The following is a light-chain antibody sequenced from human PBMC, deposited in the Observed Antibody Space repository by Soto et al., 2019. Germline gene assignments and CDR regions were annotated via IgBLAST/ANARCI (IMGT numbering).Light chain of an antibody. J-gene: IGKJ4*01. CDR1: ESVSNN. V-gene: IGKV3-15*01. CDR2: GAS. CDR3: QQYDYWLSLT. Sequence: VMTQSPATLSLSLGERATLSCRASESVSNNLAWYHQRPGQAPRLLIYGASTRATGIPDRFSGSGSGTEFTITITSLQSEDFGFYFCQQYDYWLSLTFCGGTKVDSK.